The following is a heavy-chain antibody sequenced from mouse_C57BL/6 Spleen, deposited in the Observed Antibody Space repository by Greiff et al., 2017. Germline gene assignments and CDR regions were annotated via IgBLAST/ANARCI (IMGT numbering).Heavy chain of an antibody. CDR3: ARGLRSSFDY. D-gene: IGHD1-1*01. V-gene: IGHV5-17*01. CDR1: GFTFSDYG. CDR2: ISRGSSTI. Sequence: EVQLVESGGGLVKPGGSLKLSCAASGFTFSDYGMHWVRQAPGKGLEWVAYISRGSSTIYYADTVKGRFTISRDNAKNTHFLQMTELRSEATAMYYCARGLRSSFDYWGQGTTLTVSS. J-gene: IGHJ2*01.